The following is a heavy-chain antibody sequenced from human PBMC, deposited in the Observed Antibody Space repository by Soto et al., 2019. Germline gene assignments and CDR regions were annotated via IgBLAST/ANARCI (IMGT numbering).Heavy chain of an antibody. CDR1: GYTFTSYA. CDR2: INAGNGNT. CDR3: PRGPLFSRSWYQAPPIPFEKRGPTRTYYGMDV. Sequence: ASVKVSCKASGYTFTSYAMHWARQAPGQRLEWMGWINAGNGNTKYSQKFQGRVTITRDTSXSTAYMELSSLRSEYTAVYYCPRGPLFSRSWYQAPPIPFEKRGPTRTYYGMDVWGQGTTGTVSS. D-gene: IGHD6-13*01. J-gene: IGHJ6*02. V-gene: IGHV1-3*01.